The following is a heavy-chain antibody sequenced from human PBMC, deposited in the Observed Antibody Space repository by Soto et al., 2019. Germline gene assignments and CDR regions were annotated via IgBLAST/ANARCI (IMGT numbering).Heavy chain of an antibody. D-gene: IGHD1-26*01. J-gene: IGHJ4*02. CDR1: GYTLTELS. V-gene: IGHV1-24*01. CDR2: FDPEDGET. CDR3: ATAGTVGATRTGFDY. Sequence: ASVKVSCKVSGYTLTELSMHWVRQAPGKGLEWMGGFDPEDGETIYAQKFQGRVTMTEDTSTDTAYMELSSLRSEDTAVYYCATAGTVGATRTGFDYWGQGTLVTVSS.